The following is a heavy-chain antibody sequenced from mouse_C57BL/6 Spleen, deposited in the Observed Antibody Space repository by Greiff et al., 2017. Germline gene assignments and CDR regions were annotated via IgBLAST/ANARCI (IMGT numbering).Heavy chain of an antibody. Sequence: VQLQQSGPELVKPGASVKISCKASGYSFTDYNMNWVKQSNGKSLEWIGVINPNYGTTSYNQKFKGKATLAVDQSSSTAYMQIISLTSADSAVYYCARLDSSGYYVDYWGQGTTLTVSS. CDR1: GYSFTDYN. D-gene: IGHD3-2*02. V-gene: IGHV1-39*01. CDR3: ARLDSSGYYVDY. CDR2: INPNYGTT. J-gene: IGHJ2*01.